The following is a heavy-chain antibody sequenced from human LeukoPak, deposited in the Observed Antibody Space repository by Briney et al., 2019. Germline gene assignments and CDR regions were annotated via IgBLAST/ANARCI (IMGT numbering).Heavy chain of an antibody. CDR3: AKDGQPGYSYGYMDY. CDR1: GFSFSVYW. V-gene: IGHV3-74*01. J-gene: IGHJ4*02. D-gene: IGHD5-18*01. CDR2: IKTDGSIT. Sequence: GGSLRLSCAASGFSFSVYWMHWVRQAPGKGPVWVSRIKTDGSITDYADSVKGRFTISRDNSKNTLDLQISSLSAEDTAMYYCAKDGQPGYSYGYMDYWGQGTLVTVSS.